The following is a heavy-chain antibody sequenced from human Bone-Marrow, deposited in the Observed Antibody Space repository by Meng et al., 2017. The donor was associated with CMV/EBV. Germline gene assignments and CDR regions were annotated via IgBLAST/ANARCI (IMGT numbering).Heavy chain of an antibody. CDR1: GGTFSSYA. Sequence: SVKVSCKASGGTFSSYAISWVRQAPGQGLEWMGGIIPIFGTANYAQKFQGRVTITADKSTSTAYMELSSLRSEDTAVYYCARGGGVYNWIPTGNWFDPWGPGTRVTV. CDR3: ARGGGVYNWIPTGNWFDP. V-gene: IGHV1-69*06. J-gene: IGHJ5*02. D-gene: IGHD1-20*01. CDR2: IIPIFGTA.